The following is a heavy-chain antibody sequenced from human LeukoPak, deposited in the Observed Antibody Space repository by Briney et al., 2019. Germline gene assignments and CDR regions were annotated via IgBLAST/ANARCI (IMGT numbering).Heavy chain of an antibody. CDR1: GGSFSGYY. D-gene: IGHD3-16*02. CDR2: INHSGST. J-gene: IGHJ4*02. CDR3: ARAHYYDYFWGIYRYTPYFDY. Sequence: SETLSLTCAVYGGSFSGYYWSWIRRPPGKGLEWIGEINHSGSTNYNPSLKSRVTISVDTSKNQFSLKLSSVTAADTAVYYCARAHYYDYFWGIYRYTPYFDYGGKEPLATAS. V-gene: IGHV4-34*01.